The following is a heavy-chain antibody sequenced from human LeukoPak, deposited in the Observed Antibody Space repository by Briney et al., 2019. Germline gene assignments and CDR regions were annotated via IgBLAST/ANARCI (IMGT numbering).Heavy chain of an antibody. CDR2: IYPKSGAT. D-gene: IGHD6-19*01. Sequence: ASVKVSCKASGYSFTGYYMHWVRQAPGQGLEWMGWIYPKSGATNYAQKFRGRVTMSRDTSTNTVYMEVTRLRSDDTAMYYCARRGIPVAGTAYFDLWGRGTLVTVSS. V-gene: IGHV1-2*02. CDR3: ARRGIPVAGTAYFDL. J-gene: IGHJ2*01. CDR1: GYSFTGYY.